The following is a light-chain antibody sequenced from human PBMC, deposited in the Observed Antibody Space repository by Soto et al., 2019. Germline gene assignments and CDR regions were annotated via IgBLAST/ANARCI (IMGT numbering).Light chain of an antibody. CDR3: AAWDGSLNGVI. Sequence: QSVLTQPPSASGTPGQRVTISCSGSNSNIGRHTVNWYQQLPGTAPKVLIYNNDQRPSGVPDRFSGSKSGTSASLAISGLQSADEADYYCAAWDGSLNGVIFGGGTKLTVL. CDR2: NND. J-gene: IGLJ2*01. CDR1: NSNIGRHT. V-gene: IGLV1-44*01.